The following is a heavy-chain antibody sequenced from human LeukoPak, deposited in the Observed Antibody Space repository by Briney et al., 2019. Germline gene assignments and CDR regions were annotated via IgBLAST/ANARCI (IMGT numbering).Heavy chain of an antibody. CDR3: ATYGRDGYKGFY. D-gene: IGHD5-24*01. Sequence: GGSLRPSCAASGFTFNKYSMSWVRQAPGKGLEWITYIDGSSATIYYADSVKGRFTTSRDNAKNSVYLHMNSLRAEDTAVYYCATYGRDGYKGFYWGQGTLVTVSS. CDR2: IDGSSATI. J-gene: IGHJ4*02. V-gene: IGHV3-48*04. CDR1: GFTFNKYS.